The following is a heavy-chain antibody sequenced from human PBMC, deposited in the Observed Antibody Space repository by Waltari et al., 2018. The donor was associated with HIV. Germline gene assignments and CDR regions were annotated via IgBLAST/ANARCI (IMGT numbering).Heavy chain of an antibody. CDR2: INHSGST. D-gene: IGHD6-13*01. V-gene: IGHV4-34*01. Sequence: QVQLQQWGAGLLKPSETLSLTCAVYGGSFSGYYWSWIRQPPGKGLEWIGEINHSGSTNYNPSLKSRVTISVDTSKNQFSLKLSSVTAADTAVYYCARRRQQLETGFDPWGQGTLVTVSS. CDR1: GGSFSGYY. CDR3: ARRRQQLETGFDP. J-gene: IGHJ5*02.